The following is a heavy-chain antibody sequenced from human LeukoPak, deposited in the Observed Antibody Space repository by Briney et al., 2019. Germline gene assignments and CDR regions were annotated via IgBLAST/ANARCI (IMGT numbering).Heavy chain of an antibody. CDR2: INPNSGGT. D-gene: IGHD3-22*01. CDR1: GYTFTGYY. CDR3: ARVADYYDSSGYYTY. Sequence: ASVKVSSKASGYTFTGYYMHWVRQAPGQGLEWMGWINPNSGGTNYAQKFQGRVTMTRDTSISTAYMELSRLRSDDTAVYYCARVADYYDSSGYYTYWGQGTLVTVSS. V-gene: IGHV1-2*02. J-gene: IGHJ4*02.